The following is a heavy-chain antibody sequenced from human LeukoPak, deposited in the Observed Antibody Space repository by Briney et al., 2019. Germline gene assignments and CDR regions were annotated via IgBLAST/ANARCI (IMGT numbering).Heavy chain of an antibody. CDR1: GYTFIGYY. CDR3: ARDQAGEYNWNY. CDR2: INPNSGGT. Sequence: ASAKVSCEASGYTFIGYYMHWVRQAPGQGLEWMGWINPNSGGTNYAQKFQGRVTMTRDTSISTAYMELSRLRSDDTAVYYCARDQAGEYNWNYWGQGTLVTVSS. D-gene: IGHD1-20*01. V-gene: IGHV1-2*02. J-gene: IGHJ4*02.